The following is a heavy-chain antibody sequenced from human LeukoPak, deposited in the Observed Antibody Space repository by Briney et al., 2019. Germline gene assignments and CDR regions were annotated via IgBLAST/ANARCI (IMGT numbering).Heavy chain of an antibody. J-gene: IGHJ3*02. CDR1: GFTLRRYT. D-gene: IGHD3-22*01. Sequence: GGTLRLSCAASGFTLRRYTMNWVRQAPGKGLEWVSSISSSTTYIYYADSVKGRFTISRDNAKNSLYLQMNSLRAEDTALYYCARVGYYDSSDYYHEDGFDIW. V-gene: IGHV3-21*01. CDR3: ARVGYYDSSDYYHEDGFDI. CDR2: ISSSTTYI.